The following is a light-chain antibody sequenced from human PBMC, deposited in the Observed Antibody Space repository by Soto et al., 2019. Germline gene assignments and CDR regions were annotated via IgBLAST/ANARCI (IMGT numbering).Light chain of an antibody. CDR3: QQYHSYPII. J-gene: IGKJ5*01. Sequence: DIQMTQSPSSLSASVGDRVTITCRASQDITNYLAWFQQKPGKAPKSLIYTASSLQSGVPSKFSGSGSGPDLILTIGGLQPEDCATYFLQQYHSYPIIFGQGTRLEI. V-gene: IGKV1-16*02. CDR1: QDITNY. CDR2: TAS.